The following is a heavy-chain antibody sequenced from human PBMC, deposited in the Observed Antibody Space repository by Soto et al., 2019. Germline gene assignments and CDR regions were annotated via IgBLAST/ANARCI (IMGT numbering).Heavy chain of an antibody. CDR3: ARGSNWFDP. CDR2: FYTSGTT. V-gene: IGHV4-4*07. CDR1: GGSINNYY. J-gene: IGHJ5*02. Sequence: SETLSLTCTVSGGSINNYYWSWIRQPAGKGLEWIGRFYTSGTTNSNPSLKSRVAMSLDTSKSQFSLNLTSVTAADTAVYYCARGSNWFDPWGQGTLVTVSS.